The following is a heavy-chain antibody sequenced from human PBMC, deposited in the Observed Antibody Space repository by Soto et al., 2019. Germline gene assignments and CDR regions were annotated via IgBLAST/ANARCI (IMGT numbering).Heavy chain of an antibody. J-gene: IGHJ4*02. V-gene: IGHV4-39*01. CDR1: GGSMSSSSYY. CDR3: ARGFDILTFGFCLDY. Sequence: SETLSLTCTVSGGSMSSSSYYWGWIRQPPGKGLEWIANMYFSGFYSGSTSYSPSLKSRVTISVDTSKNQFSLQVSSVTAADTAVYYCARGFDILTFGFCLDYWGQGTLVTVSS. D-gene: IGHD3-9*01. CDR2: MYFSGFYSGST.